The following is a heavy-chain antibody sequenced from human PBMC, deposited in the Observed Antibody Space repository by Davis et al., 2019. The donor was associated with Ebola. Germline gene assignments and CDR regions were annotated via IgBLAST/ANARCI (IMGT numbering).Heavy chain of an antibody. Sequence: SVKVSCKASGFTFTSSAVQWVRQARGQRLEWIGWIVVGSGNTNYAQKFQGRVTITRDTSTSTVYMEVTRLRSDDTAVYYCARDGPDYYGLDVWGQGTAVTVSS. J-gene: IGHJ6*02. V-gene: IGHV1-58*01. CDR1: GFTFTSSA. CDR2: IVVGSGNT. CDR3: ARDGPDYYGLDV.